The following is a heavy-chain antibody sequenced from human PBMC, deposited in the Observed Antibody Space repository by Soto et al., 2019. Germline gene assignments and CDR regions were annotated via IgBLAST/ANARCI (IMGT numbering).Heavy chain of an antibody. Sequence: SETLSLTCSVSGGSISSVGYYWTWIRQQPGKGLEWIGYIYYSGSTDYNPSLKSRVTISVDRSKNQFSLNLSPVTAADTAIYYCARESGGYDSSTRYGLDVWGQGTTVTVSS. CDR1: GGSISSVGYY. CDR3: ARESGGYDSSTRYGLDV. D-gene: IGHD6-25*01. V-gene: IGHV4-31*03. CDR2: IYYSGST. J-gene: IGHJ6*02.